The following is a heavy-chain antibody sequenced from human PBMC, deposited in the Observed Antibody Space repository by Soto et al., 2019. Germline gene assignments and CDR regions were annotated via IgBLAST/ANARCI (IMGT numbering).Heavy chain of an antibody. D-gene: IGHD3-22*01. V-gene: IGHV3-7*03. J-gene: IGHJ6*02. Sequence: EVQLVESGGGLVQPGGSLRLSCAASGFTFSSYWMSWVRQAPGKGLEWVANIKQDGSEKYYVDSVKGRFTISRDNAKNSLYLQMNSLRAEDTAVYYCARGGGRGDSSGYYSGYYYYYGMDVWGQGTTVTVSS. CDR2: IKQDGSEK. CDR1: GFTFSSYW. CDR3: ARGGGRGDSSGYYSGYYYYYGMDV.